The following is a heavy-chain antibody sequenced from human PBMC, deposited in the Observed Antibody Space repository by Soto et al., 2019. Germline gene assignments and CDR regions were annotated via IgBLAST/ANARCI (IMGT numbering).Heavy chain of an antibody. CDR1: GYTFTSYG. D-gene: IGHD3-10*01. V-gene: IGHV1-18*04. CDR2: ISAYNGNT. CDR3: ARLGERWPTIGGMDV. Sequence: ASVKVSCKASGYTFTSYGISWVRQAPGQGLEWMGWISAYNGNTNYSPSFQGHVTISADKSISTAYLQWSSLKASDTAMYYCARLGERWPTIGGMDVWGQGTTVTVSS. J-gene: IGHJ6*02.